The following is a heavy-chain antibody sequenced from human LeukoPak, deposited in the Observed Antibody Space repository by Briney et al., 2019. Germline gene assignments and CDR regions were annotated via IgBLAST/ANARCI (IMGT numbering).Heavy chain of an antibody. CDR2: ISGSGGST. CDR1: GFTFSSYA. CDR3: AKQSYGDYLYNAFDI. Sequence: GGSLRLSCAASGFTFSSYAMSWVRQAPGKGLEWVSAISGSGGSTYYADSVKGRFTISRDKSKNTLYLQMNSLRAEDTAVYYCAKQSYGDYLYNAFDIWGQGTMVTVSS. J-gene: IGHJ3*02. V-gene: IGHV3-23*01. D-gene: IGHD4-17*01.